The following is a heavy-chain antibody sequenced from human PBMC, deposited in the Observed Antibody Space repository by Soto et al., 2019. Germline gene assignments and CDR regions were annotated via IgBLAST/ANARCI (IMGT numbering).Heavy chain of an antibody. CDR2: ISYDGSNK. V-gene: IGHV3-30*18. Sequence: QVQLVESGGGVVQPGRSLRLSCAASGFTFSSYGMHWVRQAPGKGLEWVAVISYDGSNKYYADSVKGRFTISRDNSKNTLYLQMNSLRAEDTAVYYCAKGGSGYDADYWGQGTLVTVSS. CDR1: GFTFSSYG. CDR3: AKGGSGYDADY. J-gene: IGHJ4*02. D-gene: IGHD3-3*01.